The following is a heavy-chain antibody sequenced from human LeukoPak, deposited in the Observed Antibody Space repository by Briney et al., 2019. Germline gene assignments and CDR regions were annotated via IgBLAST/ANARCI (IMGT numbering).Heavy chain of an antibody. V-gene: IGHV1-8*02. CDR2: MNPKSGDT. J-gene: IGHJ5*02. CDR3: ARAETGGLLTGNYWFDP. Sequence: AASVKVSCKASGYTFTSYDINWVRQATGQGLEWMGWMNPKSGDTGYAQKFQGRVTMARNTSIGTVYMEVNNLTSEDTAVYYCARAETGGLLTGNYWFDPWGQGTLVTVSS. D-gene: IGHD3-9*01. CDR1: GYTFTSYD.